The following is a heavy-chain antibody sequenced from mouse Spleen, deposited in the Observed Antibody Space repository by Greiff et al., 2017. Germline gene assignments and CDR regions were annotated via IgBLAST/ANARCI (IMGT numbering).Heavy chain of an antibody. J-gene: IGHJ4*01. D-gene: IGHD2-4*01. Sequence: QVHVKQSGPELVKPGASVKLSCKASGYTFTSYDINWVQQRPGQGLEWIGWIYPRDGSTKYNAKFKGKATLTVDTSSSTAYMELHSLTSEDSAVYFCARSSIYYDYLYAMDYWGQGTSVTGSS. CDR2: IYPRDGST. V-gene: IGHV1-85*01. CDR3: ARSSIYYDYLYAMDY. CDR1: GYTFTSYD.